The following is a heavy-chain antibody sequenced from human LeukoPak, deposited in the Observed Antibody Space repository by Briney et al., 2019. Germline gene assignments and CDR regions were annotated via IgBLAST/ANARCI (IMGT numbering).Heavy chain of an antibody. CDR1: GFTFSSYW. D-gene: IGHD4-11*01. J-gene: IGHJ6*02. CDR3: TRDSKYVTDV. Sequence: GGSLRLSCAASGFTFSSYWMHWVRQAPGKGLVWVSRIYSDGSNTIYADSVKGRFTISRDNAKNTLYLQMNSLTAEDTAIYYCTRDSKYVTDVWGQGTTVTVSS. CDR2: IYSDGSNT. V-gene: IGHV3-74*01.